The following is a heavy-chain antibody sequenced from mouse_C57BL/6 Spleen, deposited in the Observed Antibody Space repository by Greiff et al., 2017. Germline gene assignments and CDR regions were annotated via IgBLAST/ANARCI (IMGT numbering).Heavy chain of an antibody. CDR3: ARRGGYGWDYYAMDD. V-gene: IGHV1-54*01. CDR1: GYAFTNYL. CDR2: INPGSGGT. D-gene: IGHD1-2*01. Sequence: QVQLQQSGAELVRPGTSVKVSCKASGYAFTNYLIEWVKQRPGQGLEWIGVINPGSGGTNYNEKFKGKATLTADKSSSTAYMQLSSLTSEDSAVYFCARRGGYGWDYYAMDDWGQGTSVTVSS. J-gene: IGHJ4*01.